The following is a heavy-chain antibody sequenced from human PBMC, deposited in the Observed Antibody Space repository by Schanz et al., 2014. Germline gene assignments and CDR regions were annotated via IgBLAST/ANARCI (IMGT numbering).Heavy chain of an antibody. D-gene: IGHD2-15*01. J-gene: IGHJ4*02. CDR3: ARDRGYCSGGSCLTFDY. V-gene: IGHV3-30-3*01. Sequence: QVQLLQFGGGVVQPGGSLRLSCEASEFTFNSYAMTWVRQAPGKGLEWVAVISYDGSNKYYADSVKGRFTISRDNSKNTLYLQMNTLRAEDTAVYYCARDRGYCSGGSCLTFDYWGQGTLVTVSS. CDR2: ISYDGSNK. CDR1: EFTFNSYA.